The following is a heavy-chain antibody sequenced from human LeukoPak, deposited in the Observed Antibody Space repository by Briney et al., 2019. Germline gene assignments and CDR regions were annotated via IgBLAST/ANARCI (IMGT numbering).Heavy chain of an antibody. V-gene: IGHV1-69*06. D-gene: IGHD3-10*01. J-gene: IGHJ4*02. CDR1: GGTFSSYA. Sequence: GASVKVSCKASGGTFSSYAISWVRQAPGQGLDWMGGIIPIFGTANYAQKFQGRVTITADKSTSTAYMELSSLRSEDTAVYYCAREDATMVRGVTHSYYFGYWGQGTLVTVSS. CDR2: IIPIFGTA. CDR3: AREDATMVRGVTHSYYFGY.